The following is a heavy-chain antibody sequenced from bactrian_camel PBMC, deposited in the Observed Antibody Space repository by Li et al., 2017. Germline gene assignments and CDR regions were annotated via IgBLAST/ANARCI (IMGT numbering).Heavy chain of an antibody. V-gene: IGHV3S55*01. CDR1: GFTSGGCA. D-gene: IGHD5*01. Sequence: HVQLVESGGGSVKAGGSLRLSCTDPGFTSGGCAMNWYRQAAGKQREWVSTIRADGSRSYADSVKDRFTISLDQSKTTVYLEMTNLQVEDTAMYFCATGGISYNDYRSFRRRAYTIWGQGTQVTVS. CDR3: ATGGISYNDYRSFRRRAYTI. CDR2: IRADGSR. J-gene: IGHJ4*01.